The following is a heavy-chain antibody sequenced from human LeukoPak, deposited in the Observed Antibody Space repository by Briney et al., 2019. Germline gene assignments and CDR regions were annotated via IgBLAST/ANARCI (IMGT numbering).Heavy chain of an antibody. CDR1: GFTFSNYV. CDR3: AKDREVSAARVYDY. V-gene: IGHV3-23*01. D-gene: IGHD2-2*01. J-gene: IGHJ4*02. CDR2: ITGSDGTT. Sequence: GGSLRLSCAASGFTFSNYVLIWVRPAPGRGLDGVSAITGSDGTTSYADSVKGRFTISRDNSRNTLYLQMNSLRAEDAAVYYCAKDREVSAARVYDYWGQGTLVTVSS.